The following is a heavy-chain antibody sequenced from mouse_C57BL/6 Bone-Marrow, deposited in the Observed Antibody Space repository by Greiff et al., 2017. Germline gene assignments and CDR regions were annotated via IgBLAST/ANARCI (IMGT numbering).Heavy chain of an antibody. J-gene: IGHJ4*01. Sequence: QVQLQQPGAELVKPGASVKVSCKASGYTFTSYWMHWVKQRPGQGLDWIGRIHPSDSDTNYNQKFKGKATLTVDKSSSTAYMQLSSLTSEDSAVYYCAIVPSTVVPYYYAMDYWGQGTSVTVSS. CDR1: GYTFTSYW. D-gene: IGHD1-1*01. CDR3: AIVPSTVVPYYYAMDY. CDR2: IHPSDSDT. V-gene: IGHV1-74*01.